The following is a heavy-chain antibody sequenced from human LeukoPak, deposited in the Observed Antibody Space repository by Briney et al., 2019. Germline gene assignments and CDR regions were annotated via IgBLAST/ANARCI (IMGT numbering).Heavy chain of an antibody. J-gene: IGHJ4*02. CDR3: ARSSKTPDSSTWFFDY. V-gene: IGHV4-31*03. CDR2: IYYSGST. CDR1: GGSISSGGYY. D-gene: IGHD6-6*01. Sequence: SETLSLTCTVSGGSISSGGYYWSWIRQHPGKGLEWIGYIYYSGSTYYNPSLKSRLTISVDTSKNQFSLHLSSVTAADTAVYYCARSSKTPDSSTWFFDYWGQGILVTVSS.